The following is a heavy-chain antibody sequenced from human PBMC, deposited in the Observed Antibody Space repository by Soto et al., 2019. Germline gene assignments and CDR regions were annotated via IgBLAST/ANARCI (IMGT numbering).Heavy chain of an antibody. D-gene: IGHD3-3*01. V-gene: IGHV3-23*01. Sequence: GGSLRLSCAASGFTFSSYAMSWVRQAPGKGLEWVSAISGSGGSTYYADSVKGRFTISRDNSKNTLYLQMNSLRAEDTAVYYCAKEPYYDFWSGYGVDYWGQGTLVTVSS. CDR3: AKEPYYDFWSGYGVDY. J-gene: IGHJ4*02. CDR2: ISGSGGST. CDR1: GFTFSSYA.